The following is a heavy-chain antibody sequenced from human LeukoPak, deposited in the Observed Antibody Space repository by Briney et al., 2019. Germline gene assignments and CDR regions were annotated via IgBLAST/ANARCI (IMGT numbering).Heavy chain of an antibody. Sequence: SETLSLTCTVSGGSISSSSYYWGWIRQPPGKGLEWIGSIYYSGSTNYNPSLKSRVTISVDTSKNQFSLKLSSVTAADTAVYYCASLGTYYYDSSGNDAFDIWGQGTMVTVSS. CDR1: GGSISSSSYY. J-gene: IGHJ3*02. V-gene: IGHV4-39*07. CDR2: IYYSGST. CDR3: ASLGTYYYDSSGNDAFDI. D-gene: IGHD3-22*01.